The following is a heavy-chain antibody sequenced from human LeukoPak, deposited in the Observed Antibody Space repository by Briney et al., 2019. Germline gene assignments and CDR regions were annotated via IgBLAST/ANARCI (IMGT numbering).Heavy chain of an antibody. Sequence: GGSLRLSCAASGFTVSSNYMSWVRQAPGKGLEWVSVIYSGGSTYYADSVKGRFTISRDNSKNTLYLQMNSLRAEDTAVYYCARNKQLVGATGFDYWGQGTLVTVSS. V-gene: IGHV3-53*01. CDR1: GFTVSSNY. CDR2: IYSGGST. D-gene: IGHD1-26*01. CDR3: ARNKQLVGATGFDY. J-gene: IGHJ4*02.